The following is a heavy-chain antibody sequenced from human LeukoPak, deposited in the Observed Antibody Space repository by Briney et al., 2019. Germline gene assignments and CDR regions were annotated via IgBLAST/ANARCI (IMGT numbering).Heavy chain of an antibody. Sequence: ASVKVSCKASVYTFTGYYMHWVRQAPGQGLAWMGWVNPNSGGTNYAQKFQGRVTMTRDTSISTAYMELSRLRSDDTAVYYCARDWSSSGWIDYWGQGTLVTVSS. CDR2: VNPNSGGT. CDR1: VYTFTGYY. V-gene: IGHV1-2*02. D-gene: IGHD3-22*01. J-gene: IGHJ4*02. CDR3: ARDWSSSGWIDY.